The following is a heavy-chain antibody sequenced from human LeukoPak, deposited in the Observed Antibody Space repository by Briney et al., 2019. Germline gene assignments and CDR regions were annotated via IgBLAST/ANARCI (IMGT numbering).Heavy chain of an antibody. J-gene: IGHJ4*02. V-gene: IGHV1-69*05. Sequence: ASVKVSCKASGGTFSSYAISWVRQAPGQGLEWMGGIIPIFGTANYAQKFQGRVTITTDESTSTAYMELSSLRSEDTAVDYCARSWSGGESIGFGYWGQGTLVTVSS. CDR2: IIPIFGTA. D-gene: IGHD2-21*01. CDR3: ARSWSGGESIGFGY. CDR1: GGTFSSYA.